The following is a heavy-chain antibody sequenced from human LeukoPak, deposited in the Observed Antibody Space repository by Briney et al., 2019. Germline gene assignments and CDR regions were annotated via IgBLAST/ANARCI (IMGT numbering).Heavy chain of an antibody. V-gene: IGHV3-74*01. CDR2: IPREGSST. J-gene: IGHJ6*04. CDR3: ARDPGYESWSPFWGGMDV. CDR1: GFTLSSSW. Sequence: GGSLRLSCAASGFTLSSSWKHWARQHPGKGWVWVSRIPREGSSTTYADSVKGRFTTSRDNAKNTLYLQMDSLRDDDTAVYYCARDPGYESWSPFWGGMDVWGNGTTVIVSS. D-gene: IGHD3-16*01.